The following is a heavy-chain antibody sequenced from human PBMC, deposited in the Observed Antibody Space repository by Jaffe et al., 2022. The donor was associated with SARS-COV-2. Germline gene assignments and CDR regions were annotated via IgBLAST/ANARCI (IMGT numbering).Heavy chain of an antibody. CDR1: GFTFSSYG. CDR3: VRDYYEGPPNEFFQH. Sequence: QVQLVESGGGVVQPGRSLRLSCGASGFTFSSYGMHWVRQAPGKGLDWVAFISHDGSYKHYRDSVKGRFTISRDMSKNTLFLQMDSLTPEDTAVYYCVRDYYEGPPNEFFQHWGQGTLVTVSS. J-gene: IGHJ1*01. CDR2: ISHDGSYK. V-gene: IGHV3-30*04. D-gene: IGHD3-22*01.